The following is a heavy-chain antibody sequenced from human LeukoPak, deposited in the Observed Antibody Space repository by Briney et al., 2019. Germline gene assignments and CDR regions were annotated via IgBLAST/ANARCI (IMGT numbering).Heavy chain of an antibody. J-gene: IGHJ4*02. D-gene: IGHD1-26*01. CDR1: GCTFDDYA. V-gene: IGHV3-9*03. Sequence: TGRSLRLSCAASGCTFDDYAMHWVRQVPGKGLEWVSGISWNSGSIRYADSVKGRYTSSRDNAKNSLYLQMNSLRAEDMALYYCSKAPQSGIVGAINFDYWGQGTLVTVSS. CDR3: SKAPQSGIVGAINFDY. CDR2: ISWNSGSI.